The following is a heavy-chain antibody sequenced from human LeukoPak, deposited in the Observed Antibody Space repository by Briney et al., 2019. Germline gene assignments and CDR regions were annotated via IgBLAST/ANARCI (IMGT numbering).Heavy chain of an antibody. J-gene: IGHJ4*02. V-gene: IGHV3-53*01. CDR1: GFIFRSYA. Sequence: GGSLRLSCAASGFIFRSYAMGWVRQAPGKGLEWVSVIYSGGSTYYADSVKGRFTVSRDNSKNTLYLQMNSLRAEDTAVYYCARDMVYGSGLYYFDYWGQGTLVTVSS. D-gene: IGHD3-10*01. CDR2: IYSGGST. CDR3: ARDMVYGSGLYYFDY.